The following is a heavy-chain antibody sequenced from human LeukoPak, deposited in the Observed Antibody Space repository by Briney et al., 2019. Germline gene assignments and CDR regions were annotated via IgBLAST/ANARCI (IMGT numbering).Heavy chain of an antibody. V-gene: IGHV3-21*01. CDR3: ARWDSRDYYYYMDV. Sequence: GGSLRLSCAASGFTFSSYSLNWVGQAPGKGLEWVSSISSSSSYIYYADSVKGRFTISRDNANNSLYLQMNSLRAEDTAVYYCARWDSRDYYYYMDVWGKGTTVTGSS. CDR2: ISSSSSYI. D-gene: IGHD6-13*01. J-gene: IGHJ6*03. CDR1: GFTFSSYS.